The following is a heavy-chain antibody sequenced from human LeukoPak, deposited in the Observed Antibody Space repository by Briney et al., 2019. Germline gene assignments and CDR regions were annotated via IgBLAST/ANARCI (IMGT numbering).Heavy chain of an antibody. J-gene: IGHJ4*02. CDR3: ARWVTSRYCSGGSCSGYYFDY. CDR2: INWNGGST. CDR1: GFTFDDYG. D-gene: IGHD2-15*01. Sequence: GGSLRLSCAASGFTFDDYGMSWVRQAPGKGLEWVSGINWNGGSTGYADSVKGRFTISRDNAKNSLYLQMNSLRAEDTALYYCARWVTSRYCSGGSCSGYYFDYWGQGTLVTVSS. V-gene: IGHV3-20*04.